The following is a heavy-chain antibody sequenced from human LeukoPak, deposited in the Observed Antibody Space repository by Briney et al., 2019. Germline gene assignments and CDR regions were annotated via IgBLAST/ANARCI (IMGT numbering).Heavy chain of an antibody. D-gene: IGHD3-22*01. CDR1: GFSFGSYA. CDR3: AKDSRSIVVVNIFDY. Sequence: GGSLRLSCAASGFSFGSYAMSWVRQAAGKGLEWVSEICGSVSGSGDWPHYADSVKGRLTISRDNSKNTLYLQMNSLRAEDTAIYYCAKDSRSIVVVNIFDYWGQGTLVTVSS. J-gene: IGHJ4*02. CDR2: ICGSVSGSGDWP. V-gene: IGHV3-23*01.